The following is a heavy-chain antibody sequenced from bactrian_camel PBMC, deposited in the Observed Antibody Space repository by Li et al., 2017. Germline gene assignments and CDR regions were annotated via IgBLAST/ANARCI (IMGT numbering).Heavy chain of an antibody. J-gene: IGHJ4*01. CDR3: AKDWAYYGNGYPPDY. Sequence: VQLVESGGGSVQAGETLRLTCTASGFTFDDSDMGWYRQAPGNECELVSSFSTDGSTYYADSVKGRFTISRDNAKNTLYLQLNSLKTEDTAMYYCAKDWAYYGNGYPPDYWGQGTQVTVS. V-gene: IGHV3S63*01. CDR1: GFTFDDSD. CDR2: FSTDGST. D-gene: IGHD2*01.